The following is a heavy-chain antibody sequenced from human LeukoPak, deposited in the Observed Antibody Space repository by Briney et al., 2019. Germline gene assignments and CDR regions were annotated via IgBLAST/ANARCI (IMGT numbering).Heavy chain of an antibody. CDR2: INHSGST. Sequence: SETLSLTCTVSGGSISSYYWSWIRQPPGKGLEWIGEINHSGSTNYNPSLKSRVTISVDTSKNQFSLKLSSVTAADTAVYYCARYCGGDCPYYYYYMDVWGKGTTVTISS. V-gene: IGHV4-34*01. CDR1: GGSISSYY. D-gene: IGHD2-21*02. J-gene: IGHJ6*03. CDR3: ARYCGGDCPYYYYYMDV.